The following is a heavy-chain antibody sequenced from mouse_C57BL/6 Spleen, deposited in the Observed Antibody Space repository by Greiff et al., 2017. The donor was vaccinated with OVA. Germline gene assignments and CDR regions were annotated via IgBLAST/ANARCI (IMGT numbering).Heavy chain of an antibody. CDR3: ARIPNGGQFDY. Sequence: DVMLVESGGGLVKPGGSLKLSCAASGFTFSSYAMSWVRQTPEKRLEWVATISDGGSSTYYPDNVKGRFTISRDNAKNNLYLQMSHLKSEDTAMYYCARIPNGGQFDYWGQGTTLTVSS. CDR2: ISDGGSST. J-gene: IGHJ2*01. D-gene: IGHD3-3*01. CDR1: GFTFSSYA. V-gene: IGHV5-4*03.